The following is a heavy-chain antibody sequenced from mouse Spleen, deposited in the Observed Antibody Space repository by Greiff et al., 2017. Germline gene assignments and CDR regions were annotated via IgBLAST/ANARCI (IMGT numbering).Heavy chain of an antibody. D-gene: IGHD2-4*01. V-gene: IGHV14-1*01. Sequence: EVQLQQSGAELVRPGASVKLSCTASGFNIKDYYMHWVKQRPEQGLEWIGRIDPEDGDTEYAPKFQGKATMTADTSANTAYLQLSSLTSEDTAVYYSTRGLRRGMDYWGQGTSVTVSS. CDR1: GFNIKDYY. CDR3: TRGLRRGMDY. J-gene: IGHJ4*01. CDR2: IDPEDGDT.